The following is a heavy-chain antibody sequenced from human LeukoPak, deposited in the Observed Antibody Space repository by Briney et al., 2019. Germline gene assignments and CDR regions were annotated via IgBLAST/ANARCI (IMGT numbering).Heavy chain of an antibody. Sequence: GGSLRLSCAASGFTFSTYGMTWVRQAPGKGLEWVSTISGGGGGTYYPDSVKGRFTISRDNSKNTLYLQMNSLRVEDTALYYCAKGSGSDAFDIWGQGTMVTVSS. D-gene: IGHD1-26*01. J-gene: IGHJ3*02. CDR3: AKGSGSDAFDI. V-gene: IGHV3-23*01. CDR1: GFTFSTYG. CDR2: ISGGGGGT.